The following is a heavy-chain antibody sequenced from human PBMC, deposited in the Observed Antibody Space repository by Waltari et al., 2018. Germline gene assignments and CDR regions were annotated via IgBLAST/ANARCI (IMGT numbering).Heavy chain of an antibody. J-gene: IGHJ4*02. CDR3: ARARDTAMAGHFDY. CDR1: GFTFSSYA. CDR2: ISYDGSNK. Sequence: QVQLVESGGGVVQPGRSLRLSCAASGFTFSSYAMHWVRQAPGTGLEWVAVISYDGSNKYYADSVKARFTISRDNSKNTLYLQMNSLRAEDTAVYYCARARDTAMAGHFDYWGQGTLVTVSS. D-gene: IGHD5-18*01. V-gene: IGHV3-30*01.